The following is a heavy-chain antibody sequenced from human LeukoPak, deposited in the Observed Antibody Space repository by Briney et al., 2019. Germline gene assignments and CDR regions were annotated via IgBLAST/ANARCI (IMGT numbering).Heavy chain of an antibody. CDR2: ISSSSSYI. CDR3: ARSGVRFLEWLPDDY. J-gene: IGHJ4*02. CDR1: GFTFSSYS. D-gene: IGHD3-3*01. V-gene: IGHV3-21*01. Sequence: GGSLRLSCAASGFTFSSYSMNWVRQAPGKGLEWVSSISSSSSYIYYADSVKGRFTISRDNAKNSLYLQMNSLRAEETAVYYCARSGVRFLEWLPDDYWGQGTLVTVSS.